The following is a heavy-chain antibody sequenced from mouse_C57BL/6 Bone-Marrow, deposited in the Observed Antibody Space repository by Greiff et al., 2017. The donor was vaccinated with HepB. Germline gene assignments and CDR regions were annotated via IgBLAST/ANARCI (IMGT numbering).Heavy chain of an antibody. CDR3: ARREDGCGYAMDY. J-gene: IGHJ4*01. D-gene: IGHD2-3*01. Sequence: QVQLQQSDAELVKPGASVKISCKVSGYTFTDHTMHWMKQRPEQGLEWIGYIYPRDGSTNYNEKFKSKATLTVDKSSSTAYMQLSSLTSEDSAVYYCARREDGCGYAMDYWGQGTSVTVSS. CDR1: GYTFTDHT. CDR2: IYPRDGST. V-gene: IGHV1-78*01.